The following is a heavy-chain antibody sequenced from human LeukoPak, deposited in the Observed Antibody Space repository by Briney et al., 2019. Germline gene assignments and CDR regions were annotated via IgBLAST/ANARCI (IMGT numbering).Heavy chain of an antibody. CDR3: ARDAYSMGDYDFDC. V-gene: IGHV3-21*01. CDR2: ISSSSSYI. CDR1: GFTFSSYS. J-gene: IGHJ4*02. D-gene: IGHD4-17*01. Sequence: GGSLRLSCAASGFTFSSYSMNWVRQAPGKGLEWVSSISSSSSYIYYADSVKGRFTISRDNAKNSLYLQMNSLRAEDTAVYYCARDAYSMGDYDFDCWGQGTLVTVSS.